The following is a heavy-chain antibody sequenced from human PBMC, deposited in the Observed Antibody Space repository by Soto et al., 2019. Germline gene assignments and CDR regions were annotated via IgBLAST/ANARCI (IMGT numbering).Heavy chain of an antibody. V-gene: IGHV4-34*01. J-gene: IGHJ6*02. CDR3: ARVIRVFGGYDRGMGV. D-gene: IGHD5-12*01. Sequence: PSETLSLTCAVYGGSFSGYYWSWIRQPPGKGLEWIGEINHSGSTNYNPSLKSRVTISVDTSKNQFSLKLSSVTAADTAVYYCARVIRVFGGYDRGMGVWGQGTTVTVSS. CDR2: INHSGST. CDR1: GGSFSGYY.